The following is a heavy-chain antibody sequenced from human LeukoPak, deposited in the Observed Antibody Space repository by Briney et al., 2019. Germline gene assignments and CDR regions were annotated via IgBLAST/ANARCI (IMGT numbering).Heavy chain of an antibody. CDR3: AREFSDYGDSAGYFDY. D-gene: IGHD4-17*01. J-gene: IGHJ4*02. CDR1: GFTFSSYG. Sequence: GGSLRLSCAASGFTFSSYGMHWVRQAPGKGLEWVAVIWYDGSNKYYADSVKGRFTISRDNSKNTLYLQMNSLRAEDTAVYYCAREFSDYGDSAGYFDYWGRGTLVTVSS. CDR2: IWYDGSNK. V-gene: IGHV3-33*01.